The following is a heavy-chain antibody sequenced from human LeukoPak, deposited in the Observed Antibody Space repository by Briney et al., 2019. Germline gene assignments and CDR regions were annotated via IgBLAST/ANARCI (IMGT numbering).Heavy chain of an antibody. V-gene: IGHV4-59*01. J-gene: IGHJ6*02. CDR1: GGSISSYY. CDR3: ARDLGYYGMDV. CDR2: IYYSGST. Sequence: SETLSLTCTVSGGSISSYYWSWIRQPPGKRLEWIGYIYYSGSTNYNPSLKSRVTISVDTSKNQFSLKLSSVTAADTAVYYCARDLGYYGMDVWGQGTTVTVSS.